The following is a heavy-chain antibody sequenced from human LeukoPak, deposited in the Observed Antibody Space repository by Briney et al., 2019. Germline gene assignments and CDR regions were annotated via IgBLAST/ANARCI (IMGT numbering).Heavy chain of an antibody. J-gene: IGHJ4*02. CDR1: GYTFTGNY. CDR3: ARDWGTYSSGWLFDY. V-gene: IGHV1-2*02. CDR2: INPNSGGT. Sequence: ASVKVSCKASGYTFTGNYIHWVRQAPGQGLEWMGWINPNSGGTNYAQKFQGRVTITRDASISTAYMELSRLRSDDTAVYYCARDWGTYSSGWLFDYWGQGTLVTVSS. D-gene: IGHD6-19*01.